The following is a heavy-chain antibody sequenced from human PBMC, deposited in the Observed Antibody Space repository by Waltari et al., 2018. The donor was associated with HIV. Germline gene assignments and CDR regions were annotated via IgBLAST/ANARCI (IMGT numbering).Heavy chain of an antibody. V-gene: IGHV3-9*01. Sequence: EVQLVESGGGLVQPGRSLRLSCAASGFTFDDYAMHWVRQAPGKGLEWVSGISWNSGSIGYADSVKGRFTISRDNAKNSLYLQMNSLRAEDTALYYCAKIGSMAAAGTGYDAFDIWGQGTMVTVSS. J-gene: IGHJ3*02. D-gene: IGHD6-13*01. CDR1: GFTFDDYA. CDR3: AKIGSMAAAGTGYDAFDI. CDR2: ISWNSGSI.